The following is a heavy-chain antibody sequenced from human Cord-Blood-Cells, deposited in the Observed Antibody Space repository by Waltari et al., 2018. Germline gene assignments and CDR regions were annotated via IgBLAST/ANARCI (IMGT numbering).Heavy chain of an antibody. V-gene: IGHV4-34*01. Sequence: QVQLQQWGAGLLKPSETLSLTCAVYGGSFSGYYWSWIRKPPGKGLEWSGEINHSGSTNSNPSLKSRVTISVDTSKNQFSLKLSSVTAADTAVYYCARRRLYDSSGYYYYYYYMDVWGKGTTVTVSS. CDR1: GGSFSGYY. CDR2: INHSGST. CDR3: ARRRLYDSSGYYYYYYYMDV. D-gene: IGHD3-22*01. J-gene: IGHJ6*03.